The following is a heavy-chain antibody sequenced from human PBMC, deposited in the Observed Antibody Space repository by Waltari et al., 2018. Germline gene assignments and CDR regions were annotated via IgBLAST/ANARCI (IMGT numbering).Heavy chain of an antibody. D-gene: IGHD3-22*01. J-gene: IGHJ4*02. Sequence: QVQLQESGPGLVKPSQTLSLTCTVSGGSISSGCYYWSWIRQHPGKGLEWIGYIYYSGSTYYNPSLKSRVTISVDTSKNQFSLKLSSVTAADTAVYYCARTYYYDSSGYYVYFDYWGQGTLVTVSS. CDR3: ARTYYYDSSGYYVYFDY. CDR2: IYYSGST. CDR1: GGSISSGCYY. V-gene: IGHV4-31*03.